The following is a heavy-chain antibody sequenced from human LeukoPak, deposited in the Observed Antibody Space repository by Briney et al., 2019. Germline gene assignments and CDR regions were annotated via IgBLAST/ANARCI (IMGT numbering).Heavy chain of an antibody. CDR1: TXXXYA. J-gene: IGHJ6*02. D-gene: IGHD2-8*01. CDR2: IIPIFGTP. CDR3: ARGPKCTNGVCPPYYYYYGMDV. V-gene: IGHV1-69*01. Sequence: TXXXYAISWVRQAPXXXLEWMGGIIPIFGTPNYAQKFQGRVTITADESTSTAYMELSSLRSEDTAVYYCARGPKCTNGVCPPYYYYYGMDVWGQGTTVTVSS.